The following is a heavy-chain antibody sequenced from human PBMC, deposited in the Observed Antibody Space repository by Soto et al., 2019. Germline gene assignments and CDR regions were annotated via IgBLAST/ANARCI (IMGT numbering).Heavy chain of an antibody. Sequence: GGSLSLSCAASGFTFSSYAMSWVRQAPGKGLEWVSRISSNGSSTSYADSVKGRFTISRDNAKNTLHLQMNSLRAEDTAVYYCARDSAYSSGFDYWGQGTLVTVSS. D-gene: IGHD6-19*01. CDR2: ISSNGSST. V-gene: IGHV3-74*01. CDR1: GFTFSSYA. CDR3: ARDSAYSSGFDY. J-gene: IGHJ4*02.